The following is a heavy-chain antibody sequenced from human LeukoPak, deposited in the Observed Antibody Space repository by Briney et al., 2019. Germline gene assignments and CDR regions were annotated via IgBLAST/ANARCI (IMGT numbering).Heavy chain of an antibody. CDR2: IIPIFGTA. V-gene: IGHV1-69*06. J-gene: IGHJ4*02. CDR1: GGTFSSYA. CDR3: ARDPPMVRGEGHYFDY. Sequence: SVKVSCEASGGTFSSYAISWVRQAPGQGLEWMGGIIPIFGTANYAQKFQGRVTITADKSTSTAYMELSSLRSEDTAVYYCARDPPMVRGEGHYFDYWGQGTLVTVSS. D-gene: IGHD3-10*01.